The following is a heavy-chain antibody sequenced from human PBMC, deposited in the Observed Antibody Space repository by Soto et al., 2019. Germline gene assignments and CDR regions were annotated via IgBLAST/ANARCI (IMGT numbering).Heavy chain of an antibody. CDR1: GGAFSDYA. D-gene: IGHD2-15*01. CDR2: IMPIFRAP. CDR3: ASWLKGPDIGNYYYGMDV. V-gene: IGHV1-69*12. Sequence: QVQLVQSGAEVKKPGSSVKVSCKASGGAFSDYAFSWVRQAPGQGLEWLGGIMPIFRAPDYAQKFQGRVTITEDEFTRTASMAVNSLRSEDTAVYYCASWLKGPDIGNYYYGMDVWGPGTTVTVS. J-gene: IGHJ6*02.